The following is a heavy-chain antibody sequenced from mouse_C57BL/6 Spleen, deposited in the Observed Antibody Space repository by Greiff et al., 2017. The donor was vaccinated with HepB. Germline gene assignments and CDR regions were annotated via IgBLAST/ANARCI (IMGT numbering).Heavy chain of an antibody. J-gene: IGHJ1*03. CDR1: GYTFTDYY. CDR3: ARRDSSWYFDV. V-gene: IGHV1-76*01. D-gene: IGHD1-1*01. Sequence: QVQLQQSGAELVRPGASVKLSCKASGYTFTDYYINWVKQRPGQGLEWIARIYPGSGNTYYNEKFKGKATLTAEKSSSTAYMQLSSLTSEDSAVYFCARRDSSWYFDVWGTGTTVTVSS. CDR2: IYPGSGNT.